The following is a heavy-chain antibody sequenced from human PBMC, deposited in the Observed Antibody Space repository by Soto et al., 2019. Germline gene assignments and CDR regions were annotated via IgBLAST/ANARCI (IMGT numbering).Heavy chain of an antibody. CDR1: GFTFSSYS. CDR2: ISSSSSYI. J-gene: IGHJ4*02. CDR3: ARAKAPKHQMAASDY. Sequence: PGGSLRLSCAASGFTFSSYSMNWVRQAPGKGLEWVSSISSSSSYIYYADSVKGRFTISRDNAKNSLYLQMNSLRAEDTAVYYCARAKAPKHQMAASDYWGQGTLVTVSS. V-gene: IGHV3-21*01. D-gene: IGHD2-2*01.